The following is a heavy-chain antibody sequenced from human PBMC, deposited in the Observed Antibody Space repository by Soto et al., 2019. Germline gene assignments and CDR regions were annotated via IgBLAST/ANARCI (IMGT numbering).Heavy chain of an antibody. CDR1: GGSISSGGYS. CDR3: TRVVWRYSDFWSGNWFDP. V-gene: IGHV4-30-2*01. D-gene: IGHD3-3*01. Sequence: PSETLSLTCAVSGGSISSGGYSWSWIRQPPGKGLEWTGYIYHSGSTYYNPSLKSRVTISVDRSKNQFSLKLSSVTAADTAVYYCTRVVWRYSDFWSGNWFDPWGQGTLVTVSS. J-gene: IGHJ5*02. CDR2: IYHSGST.